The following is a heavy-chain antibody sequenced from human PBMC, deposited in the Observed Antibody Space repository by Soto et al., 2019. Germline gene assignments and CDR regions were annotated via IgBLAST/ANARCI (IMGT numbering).Heavy chain of an antibody. D-gene: IGHD2-2*01. CDR1: GGTFSGYY. V-gene: IGHV4-34*01. CDR3: ARGKCSSTSCSIDY. J-gene: IGHJ4*02. CDR2: INHSGST. Sequence: PSETLSLTCAVYGGTFSGYYWSCIRQPPGKGLEWVVEINHSGSTNYNPSLKSRVTISVDTSKNQFSLKLSSVTAADTAVYYCARGKCSSTSCSIDYWGQGTLVNVSS.